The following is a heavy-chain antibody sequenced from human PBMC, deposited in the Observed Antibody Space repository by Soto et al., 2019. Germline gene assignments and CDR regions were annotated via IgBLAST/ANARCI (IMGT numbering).Heavy chain of an antibody. D-gene: IGHD6-19*01. CDR1: GYTFTSYY. V-gene: IGHV1-46*01. Sequence: ASVKVSCKASGYTFTSYYIHWVRQAPGQGLEWMGISNPSGGSTSYAQKFQGRVTMTRDTSTSTVYMELSSLRSEDTAVYYCARVGGSIAVAGTGPFDYWGQGTLVTVSS. CDR3: ARVGGSIAVAGTGPFDY. CDR2: SNPSGGST. J-gene: IGHJ4*02.